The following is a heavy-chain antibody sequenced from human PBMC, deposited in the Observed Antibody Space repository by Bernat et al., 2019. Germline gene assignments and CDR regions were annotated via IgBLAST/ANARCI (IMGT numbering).Heavy chain of an antibody. Sequence: EVQLVESGGGLVQPGGSLRLSCAAPGFTFSSYNMNWVRQAPGKGLEWVSCISSTSSYTNYVDSVKGRFTISRDNAKSSLYLQMNSLRAEDTAVYYCARDHGGSYLFDYWGQGTLVTVSS. J-gene: IGHJ4*02. V-gene: IGHV3-21*01. CDR3: ARDHGGSYLFDY. CDR2: ISSTSSYT. D-gene: IGHD1-26*01. CDR1: GFTFSSYN.